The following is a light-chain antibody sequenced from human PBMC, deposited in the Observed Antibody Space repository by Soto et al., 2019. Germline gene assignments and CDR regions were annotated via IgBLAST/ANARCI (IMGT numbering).Light chain of an antibody. J-gene: IGKJ2*01. CDR1: QSVLYSSNNKNY. CDR3: QQYYSTPQT. CDR2: WAS. V-gene: IGKV4-1*01. Sequence: DIVMTQSPDSLAVSLGERATINCKSSQSVLYSSNNKNYLAWYQQKPGQPPKLLIYWASTRESGVPDPFSGSGSGTDFALSISSLQAEDVAVYYCQQYYSTPQTFGQGTKLEI.